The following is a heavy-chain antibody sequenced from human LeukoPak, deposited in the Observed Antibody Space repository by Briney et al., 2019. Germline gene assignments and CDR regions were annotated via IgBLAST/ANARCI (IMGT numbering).Heavy chain of an antibody. CDR1: GFSFSGYA. D-gene: IGHD6-19*01. J-gene: IGHJ4*02. CDR3: AEDVYSSGTGYFDY. CDR2: VSDSGVNT. V-gene: IGHV3-23*01. Sequence: GGSLRLSCEASGFSFSGYAMSWVRQAPGKGLDWVSGVSDSGVNTYYADSVKGRFTISRDNAKNSLYLQMNSLRAEDTALYYCAEDVYSSGTGYFDYWGQGTLVTVSS.